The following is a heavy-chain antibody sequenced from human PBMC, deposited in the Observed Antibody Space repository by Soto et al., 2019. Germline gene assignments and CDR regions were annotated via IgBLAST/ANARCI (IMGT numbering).Heavy chain of an antibody. CDR1: GGSISSGDYY. V-gene: IGHV4-30-4*01. J-gene: IGHJ4*02. D-gene: IGHD3-22*01. CDR2: IYYSGST. CDR3: ARGRSLTLTMIVSPHFDY. Sequence: SSETLSLTCTVSGGSISSGDYYWSWIRQPPGKGLEWIGYIYYSGSTYYNPSLKSRVTISVDTSKNQFSLKLSSVTAADTAVYYCARGRSLTLTMIVSPHFDYWGQGTLVTVSS.